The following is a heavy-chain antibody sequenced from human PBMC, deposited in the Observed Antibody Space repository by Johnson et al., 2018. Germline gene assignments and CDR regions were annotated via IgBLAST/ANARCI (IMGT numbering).Heavy chain of an antibody. D-gene: IGHD6-19*01. V-gene: IGHV3-53*01. CDR3: TRDSWLALRH. Sequence: VQLVESGGGLIQPGGSLRLSCAASGFTVSSNYMSWVRQAPGKGLEWVSIIYSDGTPYYADSVKGRFTISRDSSKNTRYLQMNSLRVKDTAVYYCTRDSWLALRHGGQGTRVTVSS. J-gene: IGHJ1*01. CDR1: GFTVSSNY. CDR2: IYSDGTP.